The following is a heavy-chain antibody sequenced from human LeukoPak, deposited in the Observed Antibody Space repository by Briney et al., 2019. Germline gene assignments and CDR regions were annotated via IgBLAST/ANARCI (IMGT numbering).Heavy chain of an antibody. J-gene: IGHJ4*02. V-gene: IGHV3-23*01. D-gene: IGHD6-19*01. CDR3: AKDAQGLVRGGIYFDF. CDR1: GFTFKTYA. CDR2: MGGSGSST. Sequence: GGSLRLSCAASGFTFKTYAMNWVRQVPGKGPEWVSSMGGSGSSTDYADSVKGRFTISRDNSKNTLYLQMNSLRAEDTAFYCAKDAQGLVRGGIYFDFWGQGSLVTVSS.